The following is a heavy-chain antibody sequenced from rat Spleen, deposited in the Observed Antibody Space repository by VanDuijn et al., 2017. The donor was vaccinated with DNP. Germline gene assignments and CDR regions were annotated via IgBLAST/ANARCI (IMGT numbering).Heavy chain of an antibody. CDR3: TRAPPRGNYGSYAMDA. V-gene: IGHV5-20*01. CDR2: MRYEGDNT. J-gene: IGHJ4*01. CDR1: GFTFSDYY. D-gene: IGHD1-3*01. Sequence: EVQLVESGGGLVQPGRSLKLSCAASGFTFSDYYMAWVRQAPTKGLEWVAYMRYEGDNTYHGDSVKGRFIVSRDNAKSSLYLQMDSLRSDDTATYYCTRAPPRGNYGSYAMDAWGQGTSVTVSS.